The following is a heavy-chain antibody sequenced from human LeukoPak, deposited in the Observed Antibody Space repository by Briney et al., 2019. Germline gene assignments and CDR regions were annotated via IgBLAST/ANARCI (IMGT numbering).Heavy chain of an antibody. Sequence: GRSLRLSCAASGFTFSSYGMHWVRQAPGKGLEWVAVISYDGSNKYYADSLKGRFTISRDNSKNTLYLQMNSLRAEDTAVYYCARDSPFPLDYMDVWGKGTTVTVSS. CDR1: GFTFSSYG. J-gene: IGHJ6*03. CDR3: ARDSPFPLDYMDV. D-gene: IGHD2/OR15-2a*01. CDR2: ISYDGSNK. V-gene: IGHV3-30*03.